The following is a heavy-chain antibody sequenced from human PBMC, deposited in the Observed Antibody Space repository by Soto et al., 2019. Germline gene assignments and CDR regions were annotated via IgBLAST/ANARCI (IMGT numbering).Heavy chain of an antibody. CDR2: IYYSGST. V-gene: IGHV4-59*01. D-gene: IGHD2-8*01. CDR1: GGSISSYY. CDR3: AREYCTNGVCDSSDGMDV. J-gene: IGHJ6*02. Sequence: SETLSPTCTVSGGSISSYYWSWIRQLPGKGMEWIGYIYYSGSTNYNPSLKSRVTISVDTSKNQFSLKLSSVTAADTAVYYCAREYCTNGVCDSSDGMDVWGQGTTVTVSS.